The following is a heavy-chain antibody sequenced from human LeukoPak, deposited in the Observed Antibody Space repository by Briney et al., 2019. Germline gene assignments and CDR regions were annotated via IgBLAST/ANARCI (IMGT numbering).Heavy chain of an antibody. Sequence: SETLSLTCTVSGGSISSSSYYWGWIRQPPGKGLEWIGSIYYSGSTYYNPSLKSRVTISVDTSKNQFSLKLSSVTAADTAVYYCARDSKEIAAAVNWFDPWGQGTLVTVSS. D-gene: IGHD6-13*01. CDR3: ARDSKEIAAAVNWFDP. CDR2: IYYSGST. CDR1: GGSISSSSYY. V-gene: IGHV4-39*07. J-gene: IGHJ5*02.